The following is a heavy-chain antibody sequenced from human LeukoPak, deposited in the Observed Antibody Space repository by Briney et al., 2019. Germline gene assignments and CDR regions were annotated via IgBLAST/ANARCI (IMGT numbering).Heavy chain of an antibody. J-gene: IGHJ4*02. CDR2: ISGSGGST. V-gene: IGHV3-23*01. CDR1: GFTFSSYA. CDR3: ARDRGIAAGPFDY. Sequence: GGSLRLSCAASGFTFSSYAMSWVRQAPGKGLEWVSAISGSGGSTYYADSVKGRFTISRDNSKNTLYLQTNSLRAEDTAVYYCARDRGIAAGPFDYWGQGTLVTVSS. D-gene: IGHD6-13*01.